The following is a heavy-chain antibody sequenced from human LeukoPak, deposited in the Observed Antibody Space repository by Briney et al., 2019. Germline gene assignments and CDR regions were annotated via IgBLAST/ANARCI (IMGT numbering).Heavy chain of an antibody. V-gene: IGHV3-23*01. J-gene: IGHJ4*02. CDR3: AKGESNWDYYFDY. CDR1: GFTYSSYA. D-gene: IGHD7-27*01. CDR2: ISSSGGST. Sequence: GGPRRLSCAASGFTYSSYAMSWVRQAPGKGLGWVSAISSSGGSTYYADSVKGRFTISRDNSKNTLFLQMNSLRAEDTAVYYCAKGESNWDYYFDYWGQGTLVTVSS.